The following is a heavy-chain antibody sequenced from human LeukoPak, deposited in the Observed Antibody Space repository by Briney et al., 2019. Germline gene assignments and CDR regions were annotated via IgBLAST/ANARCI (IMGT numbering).Heavy chain of an antibody. J-gene: IGHJ4*02. CDR1: GFTFHDYT. CDR3: VKDMGLLEWLIGSTSAFDF. Sequence: GGSLRLSCAASGFTFHDYTMHWVRQVPGKGLEWVSLITWDGTTTSYVDSVKGRFTISKDNGKNSLYLQMNSLRTEDTALYYCVKDMGLLEWLIGSTSAFDFWGQGTLVTVSS. CDR2: ITWDGTTT. V-gene: IGHV3-43*01. D-gene: IGHD3-3*01.